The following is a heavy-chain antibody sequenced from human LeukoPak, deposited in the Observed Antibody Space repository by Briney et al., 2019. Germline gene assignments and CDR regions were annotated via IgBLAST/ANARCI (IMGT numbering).Heavy chain of an antibody. CDR1: GESLSGHY. CDR2: GSESGGT. J-gene: IGHJ5*02. Sequence: SETLSLTCAVYGESLSGHYWSWIRQPPGKGLEWIGEGSESGGTKFNPSLKSRVTISADTSKNQFSLKLSSVTAADTAVYFCAKNGQSGFSFDPWGQGTLVTVSS. CDR3: AKNGQSGFSFDP. D-gene: IGHD5-12*01. V-gene: IGHV4-34*01.